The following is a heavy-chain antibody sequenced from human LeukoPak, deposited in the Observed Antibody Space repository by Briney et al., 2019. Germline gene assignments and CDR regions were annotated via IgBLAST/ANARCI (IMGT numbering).Heavy chain of an antibody. CDR2: INWDGGAS. CDR1: GSSTADYG. J-gene: IGHJ4*01. V-gene: IGHV3-20*04. CDR3: VRDLSASWYSLGF. Sequence: GGSLRLSCVASGSSTADYGMSGVRQPPGKGLEWVAGINWDGGASSYPHSVKDRFTIYRDHGQNSLFLHMRDLRDDDTALYFCVRDLSASWYSLGFWGQGALLTVSS. D-gene: IGHD6-13*01.